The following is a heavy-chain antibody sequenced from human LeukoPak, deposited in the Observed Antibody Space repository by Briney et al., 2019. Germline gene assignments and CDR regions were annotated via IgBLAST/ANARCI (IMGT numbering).Heavy chain of an antibody. J-gene: IGHJ4*02. V-gene: IGHV1-46*01. CDR1: GYTFTNHY. D-gene: IGHD1-26*01. Sequence: ASVKVSCKASGYTFTNHYIHWVGQAPGQGLEWMGIINPSGGGTTYAQKFQGRVTMTRDTSTSTVYMDLSSLRSDDTAVYYCARERELRPPYFDYWGQGTLVTVSS. CDR2: INPSGGGT. CDR3: ARERELRPPYFDY.